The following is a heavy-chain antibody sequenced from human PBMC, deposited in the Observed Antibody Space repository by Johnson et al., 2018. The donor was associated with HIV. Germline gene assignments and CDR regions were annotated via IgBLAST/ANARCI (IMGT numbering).Heavy chain of an antibody. J-gene: IGHJ3*02. CDR2: ISWNSGSI. V-gene: IGHV3-9*01. CDR1: GFTFSNAW. Sequence: VQLVESGGGLVKTGESLRLSCAASGFTFSNAWMSWVRQAPGKGLEWVSGISWNSGSIGYADSVKGRFTISRDNAKNSLYLQMNSLRAEDTAVYYCARGRKSSGYIDAFDIWGQGTMVTVSS. CDR3: ARGRKSSGYIDAFDI. D-gene: IGHD3-22*01.